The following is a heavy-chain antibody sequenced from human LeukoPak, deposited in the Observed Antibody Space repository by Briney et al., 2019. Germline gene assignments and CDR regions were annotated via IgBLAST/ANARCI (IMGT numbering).Heavy chain of an antibody. J-gene: IGHJ4*02. CDR3: AAYCSSTSCYRY. D-gene: IGHD2-2*02. CDR1: GGSISSSGYY. V-gene: IGHV4-39*01. CDR2: ISFSGNS. Sequence: SETLSLTCTVSGGSISSSGYYWGWIRQPPGKGLEWIVNISFSGNSYYNPSLKSRVTISVDTSENQFSLKLSSVAAADTAVYYCAAYCSSTSCYRYWGQGTLVTVSS.